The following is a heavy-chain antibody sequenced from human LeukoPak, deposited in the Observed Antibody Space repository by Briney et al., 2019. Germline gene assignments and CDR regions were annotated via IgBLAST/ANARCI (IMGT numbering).Heavy chain of an antibody. D-gene: IGHD2-2*01. J-gene: IGHJ6*03. CDR1: GGSFSGYY. CDR2: INHSGST. Sequence: SETLSLTCAVYGGSFSGYYWSWIRQPPGKGLEWIGEINHSGSTNYNPSLKSRVTISLDTSKNQFSLKLSSVTAADTAVYYCARDLLNHIVPYYYMDVWGKGTTVTVSS. CDR3: ARDLLNHIVPYYYMDV. V-gene: IGHV4-34*01.